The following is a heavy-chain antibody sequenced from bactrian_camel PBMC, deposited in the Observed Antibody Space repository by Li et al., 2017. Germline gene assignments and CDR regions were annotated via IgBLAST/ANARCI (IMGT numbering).Heavy chain of an antibody. D-gene: IGHD3*01. CDR3: AGSYHHDCFSGSRSDSFGH. V-gene: IGHV3S9*01. CDR2: IDSDGIK. CDR1: GYTYTNAC. Sequence: HVQLVESGGGSVQAGGSLRLSCAASGYTYTNACMAWYRQAPGKGRELVTKIDSDGIKTYIDDVKGRFTISQDPAEKTLFLQMNNLKTEDTAMYYCAGSYHHDCFSGSRSDSFGHWGLGTQVTVS. J-gene: IGHJ6*01.